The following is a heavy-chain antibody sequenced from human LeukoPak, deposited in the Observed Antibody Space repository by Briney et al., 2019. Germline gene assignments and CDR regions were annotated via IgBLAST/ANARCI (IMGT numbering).Heavy chain of an antibody. Sequence: QAGGSLRLSCAASGFTFSSYAMSWVRQAPGKGLEWVAVISYDGSNKYYADSVKGRFTISRDNSKNTLYLQMNSLRAEDTAVYYCARTKEMATTSPGGYWGQGTLVTVSS. V-gene: IGHV3-30*01. CDR2: ISYDGSNK. CDR3: ARTKEMATTSPGGY. D-gene: IGHD5-24*01. CDR1: GFTFSSYA. J-gene: IGHJ4*02.